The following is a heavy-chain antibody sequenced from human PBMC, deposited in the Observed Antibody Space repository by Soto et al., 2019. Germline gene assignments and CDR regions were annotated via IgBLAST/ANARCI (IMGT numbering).Heavy chain of an antibody. J-gene: IGHJ6*02. D-gene: IGHD3-16*01. CDR1: GGSFSGYY. Sequence: PSETLSLTCAVYGGSFSGYYWSWIRQPPGKGLEWIGEIDHSGSTNYNPSLKSRVTISVDTSKNQFSLKLSSVTAADTAVYYCAKDGFGDYGLEVWGQGTTVTVSS. V-gene: IGHV4-34*01. CDR2: IDHSGST. CDR3: AKDGFGDYGLEV.